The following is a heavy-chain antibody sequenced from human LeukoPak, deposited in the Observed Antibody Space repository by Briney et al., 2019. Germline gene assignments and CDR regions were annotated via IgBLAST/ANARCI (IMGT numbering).Heavy chain of an antibody. D-gene: IGHD3-22*01. Sequence: GGSLRLSCAASGFTFNTYSMNWVRQAPGKGLEWVSSISSGSTYIYYADSVKGRFTISRDNAKNSLYLQMNSLRAEDAAVYYCARDWAVNYYDSSGYQGYFDYWGQGTLVTVSS. J-gene: IGHJ4*02. CDR3: ARDWAVNYYDSSGYQGYFDY. CDR1: GFTFNTYS. CDR2: ISSGSTYI. V-gene: IGHV3-21*01.